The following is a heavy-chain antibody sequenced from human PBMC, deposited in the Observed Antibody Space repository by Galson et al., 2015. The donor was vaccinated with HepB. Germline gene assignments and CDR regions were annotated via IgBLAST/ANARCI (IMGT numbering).Heavy chain of an antibody. CDR2: IIPIFGTA. CDR1: GGTFSSYA. D-gene: IGHD6-6*01. V-gene: IGHV1-69*13. Sequence: SVKVSCKASGGTFSSYAISWVRQAPGQGLEWMGGIIPIFGTANYAQKFQGRVTITADESTSTAYMELSSLRSEDTAVYYCARSIEYSSSYAYYYYMDVWGKGTTVTVSS. J-gene: IGHJ6*03. CDR3: ARSIEYSSSYAYYYYMDV.